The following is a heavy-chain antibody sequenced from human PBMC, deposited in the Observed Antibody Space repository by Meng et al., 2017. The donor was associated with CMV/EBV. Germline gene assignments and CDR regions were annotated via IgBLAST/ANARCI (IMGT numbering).Heavy chain of an antibody. Sequence: QLPLPQWGGGLFEPSESLLLPCAGYGGSFSGYYWSWIRQPPGKGLEWIGEINHSGSTNYNPSLKSRVTISVDTSKNQFSLKLSSVTAADTAVYYCARGGNWFDPWGQGTLVTVSS. V-gene: IGHV4-34*01. J-gene: IGHJ5*02. CDR1: GGSFSGYY. CDR3: ARGGNWFDP. CDR2: INHSGST.